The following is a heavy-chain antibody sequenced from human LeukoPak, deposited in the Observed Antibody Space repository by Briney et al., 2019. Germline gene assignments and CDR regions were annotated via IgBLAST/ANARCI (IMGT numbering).Heavy chain of an antibody. Sequence: SETLSLTCTVSAYSIRSGYFWGWIRQPPGKGLEWIASIYHSGSTYYNPSLKSRVTISVDTSKNQFSLKLTSVTAADTAVYYCATIKRGNIFGYFDFWGQGILVTVSS. CDR3: ATIKRGNIFGYFDF. J-gene: IGHJ4*02. D-gene: IGHD5-18*01. V-gene: IGHV4-38-2*02. CDR2: IYHSGST. CDR1: AYSIRSGYF.